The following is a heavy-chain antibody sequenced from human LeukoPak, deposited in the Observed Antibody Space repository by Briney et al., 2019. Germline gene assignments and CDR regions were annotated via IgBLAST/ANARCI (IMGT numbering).Heavy chain of an antibody. J-gene: IGHJ3*02. V-gene: IGHV3-64*01. CDR3: ARDRSESSGWYGDAFDI. CDR2: ISSNGGST. CDR1: GFTFSSYA. D-gene: IGHD6-19*01. Sequence: AGGSLRLSCAASGFTFSSYAMHWVRQAPGKGLEYVSAISSNGGSTYYANSVKGRFTISRDNSKNTLYLQMGSLRAEDMAVYYCARDRSESSGWYGDAFDIRGQGTMVTVSS.